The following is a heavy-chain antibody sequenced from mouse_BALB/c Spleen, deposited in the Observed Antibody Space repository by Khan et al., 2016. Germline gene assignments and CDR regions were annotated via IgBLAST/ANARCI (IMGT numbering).Heavy chain of an antibody. CDR3: ARKAYGNSWFAY. J-gene: IGHJ3*01. V-gene: IGHV5-9*03. CDR1: GFTFSSYT. CDR2: ISSGGGNT. D-gene: IGHD2-10*02. Sequence: EVELVESGGGLVKPGGSLKLSCAASGFTFSSYTMSWVRQTPEKRLEWVATISSGGGNTYYPDSVKGRFTISRDNAKNNLYLLMSRRRSEDTALYYCARKAYGNSWFAYWGQGTLVTVSA.